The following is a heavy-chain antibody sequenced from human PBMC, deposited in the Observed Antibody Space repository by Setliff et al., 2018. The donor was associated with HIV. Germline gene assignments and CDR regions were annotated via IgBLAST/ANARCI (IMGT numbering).Heavy chain of an antibody. D-gene: IGHD6-19*01. J-gene: IGHJ4*02. Sequence: SETLSLTCTVSGGSISSYYWSWIRQPPGKGLEWIGYIYYSGSTNYNPSLKSRVTISVDTSKNQFSLNLSSVTAADTAVYYCIIAYSSGWLAPMGFDSWGQGTLVTASS. CDR2: IYYSGST. V-gene: IGHV4-59*08. CDR3: IIAYSSGWLAPMGFDS. CDR1: GGSISSYY.